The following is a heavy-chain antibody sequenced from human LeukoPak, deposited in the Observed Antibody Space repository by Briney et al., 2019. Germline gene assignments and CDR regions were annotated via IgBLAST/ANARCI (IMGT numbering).Heavy chain of an antibody. CDR1: GFTFSDYY. Sequence: GGSLRLSCAASGFTFSDYYMSWIRQAPGKGLEWVSYISSSISYTNYADSVKGRFTISRDNAKNSLYLQMNSLRAEDTAVYYCARSRLWFGGGGAFDIWGQGTMVTVSS. CDR3: ARSRLWFGGGGAFDI. CDR2: ISSSISYT. D-gene: IGHD3-10*01. V-gene: IGHV3-11*03. J-gene: IGHJ3*02.